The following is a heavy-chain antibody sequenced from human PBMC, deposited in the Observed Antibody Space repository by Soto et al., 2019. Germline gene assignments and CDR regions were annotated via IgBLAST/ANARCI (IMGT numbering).Heavy chain of an antibody. Sequence: SETLSLTCTASGGSISSNIYYWGWIRQPPGKGLEWIGNIHYSGSTYYDSSLQSRVTISVDTSKNQFSLKLSSVTAADTAVYYCARASIMITFGGVIDWFDPWGQGTLVTVSS. D-gene: IGHD3-16*02. J-gene: IGHJ5*02. CDR1: GGSISSNIYY. CDR2: IHYSGST. V-gene: IGHV4-39*07. CDR3: ARASIMITFGGVIDWFDP.